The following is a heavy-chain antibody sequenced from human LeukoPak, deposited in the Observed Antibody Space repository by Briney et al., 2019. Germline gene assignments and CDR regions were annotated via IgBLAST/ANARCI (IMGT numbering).Heavy chain of an antibody. D-gene: IGHD6-13*01. CDR2: IRYDGSNK. CDR3: ARDPRIAAAGKIDWFDP. CDR1: GFTFSSYG. Sequence: GGSLRLSCAASGFTFSSYGMHWVRQAPGKGLEWVAFIRYDGSNKYYADSVKGRFTISRDNSKNTLYLQMNSLRAEDTAVYYCARDPRIAAAGKIDWFDPWGQGTLVTVSS. J-gene: IGHJ5*02. V-gene: IGHV3-30*02.